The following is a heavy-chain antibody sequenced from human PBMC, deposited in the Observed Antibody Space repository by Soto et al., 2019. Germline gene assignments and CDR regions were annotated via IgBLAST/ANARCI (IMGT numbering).Heavy chain of an antibody. D-gene: IGHD3-9*01. CDR3: AKEGPIYDILTGYYRGSNWFDP. Sequence: PGVSLRLSCAASGFTFSSYGMHWVRQAPGKGLEWVAVISYDGSNKYYADSVKGRFTISRDNSKNTLYLQMNSLRAEDTAVYYCAKEGPIYDILTGYYRGSNWFDPWGQGTLVTVSS. CDR1: GFTFSSYG. CDR2: ISYDGSNK. J-gene: IGHJ5*02. V-gene: IGHV3-30*18.